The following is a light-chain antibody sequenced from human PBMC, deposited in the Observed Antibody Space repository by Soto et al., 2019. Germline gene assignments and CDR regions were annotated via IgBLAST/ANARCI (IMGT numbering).Light chain of an antibody. CDR3: CSYAGSYTYV. Sequence: QSVLTQPRSVSGSPGQSVTISCTGTSSDVGGYNYVSWYQQHPGKAPKLMIYDVSKRPSGVPDRFSGSKSGNMASLTISGLQAEDEADCYCCSYAGSYTYVFGSGTKVTVL. CDR2: DVS. CDR1: SSDVGGYNY. J-gene: IGLJ1*01. V-gene: IGLV2-11*01.